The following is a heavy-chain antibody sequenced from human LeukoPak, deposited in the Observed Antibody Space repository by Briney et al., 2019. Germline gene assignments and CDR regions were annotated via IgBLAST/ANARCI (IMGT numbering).Heavy chain of an antibody. V-gene: IGHV4-34*01. CDR2: INHSGST. D-gene: IGHD5-18*01. J-gene: IGHJ4*02. CDR3: AGNTAMGFFDY. CDR1: GGSFSGYY. Sequence: KPSETLSLTCAVYGGSFSGYYWSWIRQPPGKGLEWIGEINHSGSTNYNPSLKSRVTISVDTSKNQFSLKLSSVTAADTAVYYCAGNTAMGFFDYWGQGTLVTVSS.